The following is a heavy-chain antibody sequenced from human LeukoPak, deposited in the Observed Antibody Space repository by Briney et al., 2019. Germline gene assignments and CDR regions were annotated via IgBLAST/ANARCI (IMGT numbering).Heavy chain of an antibody. D-gene: IGHD6-13*01. V-gene: IGHV3-33*06. J-gene: IGHJ4*02. CDR3: AKVIGAAGTDF. CDR1: GFTFSSYG. Sequence: GRSLRLSCAASGFTFSSYGMHWVRQAPGKGLEWVAVIWYDGSNKYYADSVKGRFTISRDNSKNTLYLQMNSLRAEDTAVYYCAKVIGAAGTDFWGQGTLVTVSS. CDR2: IWYDGSNK.